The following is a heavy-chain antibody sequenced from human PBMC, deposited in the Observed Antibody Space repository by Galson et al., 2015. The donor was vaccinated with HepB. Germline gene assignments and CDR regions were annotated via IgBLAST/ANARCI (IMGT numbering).Heavy chain of an antibody. J-gene: IGHJ4*02. CDR1: GFTLSDAW. Sequence: SLRLCCAASGFTLSDAWMSWVRLAPGKGLEWVSRIKNKADGGTTDYAAPVKGRFTISRDDSKNTLYLQMNSLKTEDTAVYYCATLTMIIVHNDYWGQGTLVTVSS. CDR2: IKNKADGGTT. D-gene: IGHD3-22*01. V-gene: IGHV3-15*01. CDR3: ATLTMIIVHNDY.